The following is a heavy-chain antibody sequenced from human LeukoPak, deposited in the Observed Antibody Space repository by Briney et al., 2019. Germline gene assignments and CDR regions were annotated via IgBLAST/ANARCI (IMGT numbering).Heavy chain of an antibody. J-gene: IGHJ2*01. CDR3: AREDKWYFDL. CDR1: GFXFSDYY. V-gene: IGHV3-11*05. Sequence: PGGSLRLSCAASGFXFSDYYISWIRQAPGKGLEWVSKISTTSSYTNYADSVKGRFTISRDNAKNSLYLQMNSLRVEDTAVYYCAREDKWYFDLWGRGTLVTVSS. CDR2: ISTTSSYT.